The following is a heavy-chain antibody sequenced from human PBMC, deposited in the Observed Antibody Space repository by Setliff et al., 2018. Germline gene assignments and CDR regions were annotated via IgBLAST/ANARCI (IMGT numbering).Heavy chain of an antibody. CDR3: ARMGDYDPYYFDS. CDR1: EFTFTDYY. V-gene: IGHV3-11*04. J-gene: IGHJ4*02. CDR2: ISGTASSK. D-gene: IGHD4-17*01. Sequence: GGSLRLSCTASEFTFTDYYMRWIRQAPGKGMEWVSYISGTASSKYYADSVKGRFTISRDNAKNSLYLQINSLRADDTAVYYCARMGDYDPYYFDSWGQGTLVTVPQ.